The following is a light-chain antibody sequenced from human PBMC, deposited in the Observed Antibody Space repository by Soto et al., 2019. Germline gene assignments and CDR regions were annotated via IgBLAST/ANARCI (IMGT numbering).Light chain of an antibody. CDR2: GNN. Sequence: QPVLTQPPSVSGAPGQRVTISCTGSSSNIGAGYDVHWYQQLPATAPKLLIYGNNNRPSGVPDRFSGSRSGTSASLAITGLQAEDEADYYCQYYDSSLSASVFGGGTKLTVL. J-gene: IGLJ2*01. CDR3: QYYDSSLSASV. CDR1: SSNIGAGYD. V-gene: IGLV1-40*01.